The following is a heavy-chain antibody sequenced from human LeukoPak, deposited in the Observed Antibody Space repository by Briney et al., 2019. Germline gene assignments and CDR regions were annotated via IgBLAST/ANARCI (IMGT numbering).Heavy chain of an antibody. CDR2: VHLGGRT. V-gene: IGHV4-4*02. D-gene: IGHD3-10*01. Sequence: SQTLSLTCDVSGGSVTSTNWWTWVRQPPGKGLEWIGEVHLGGRTNYNPSLKSRLIMSVDLPENHISLKLTSVTAADTAVYYCARDLFGSGHFLPESPWGQGTLVTVSS. J-gene: IGHJ5*02. CDR1: GGSVTSTNW. CDR3: ARDLFGSGHFLPESP.